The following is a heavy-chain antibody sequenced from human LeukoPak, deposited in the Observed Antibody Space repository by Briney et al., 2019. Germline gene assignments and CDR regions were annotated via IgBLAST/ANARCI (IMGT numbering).Heavy chain of an antibody. CDR2: IYSGDRT. CDR1: GFSVNNLY. Sequence: PGGSLRLSCAASGFSVNNLYMSWVRQAPGKGLEWVSVIYSGDRTYYADSVKGRLTISRDTSKNTVYLQMNSLSPEETAVYYCARDGEYSYGYGFDYWGQGTLVTVSS. D-gene: IGHD5-18*01. J-gene: IGHJ4*02. CDR3: ARDGEYSYGYGFDY. V-gene: IGHV3-66*01.